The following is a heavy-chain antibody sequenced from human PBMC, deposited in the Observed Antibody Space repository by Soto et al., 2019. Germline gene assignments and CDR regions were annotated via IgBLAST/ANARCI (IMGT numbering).Heavy chain of an antibody. Sequence: GGSLRLSCAASGFTFSSYAMSWVRQAPGKGLEWVSAISGSGGSTYYADSVKGRFTISRDNSKNTLYLQMNSLRAEDTAVYYCAKDQKSAVISPRAENWFDPWGQGTLVTVSS. D-gene: IGHD6-13*01. CDR3: AKDQKSAVISPRAENWFDP. V-gene: IGHV3-23*01. CDR2: ISGSGGST. CDR1: GFTFSSYA. J-gene: IGHJ5*02.